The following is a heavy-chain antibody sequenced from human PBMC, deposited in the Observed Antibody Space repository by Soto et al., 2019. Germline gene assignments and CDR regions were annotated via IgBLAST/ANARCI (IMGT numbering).Heavy chain of an antibody. CDR1: GFSLSTSGVG. D-gene: IGHD2-15*01. CDR2: IYWDDDK. V-gene: IGHV2-5*02. J-gene: IGHJ4*02. Sequence: QITLKESGPTLVKPTQTLTLTCTFSGFSLSTSGVGVGWIRQPPGKALEWLALIYWDDDKRYSPSLKSRLTITKDNSKNKVVLTMTNMDPVDTATYYCAHRPSYCSGGSCYSGFDYWGQGTLVTVSS. CDR3: AHRPSYCSGGSCYSGFDY.